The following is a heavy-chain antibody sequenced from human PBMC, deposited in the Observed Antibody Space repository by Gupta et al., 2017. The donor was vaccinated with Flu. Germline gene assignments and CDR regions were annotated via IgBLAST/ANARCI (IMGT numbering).Heavy chain of an antibody. Sequence: QVQLQESGPGLVTPSGTLSLTCAVSGGSISSSNWWSWVRQPPGKGLEWSGEVYHSGSTNYNPSLRSRVTISVDKSKNQFSLKLSSGTAADTAVYYCARVDVYYYYYGMDVWGKGTTVTVSS. CDR2: VYHSGST. J-gene: IGHJ6*04. CDR3: ARVDVYYYYYGMDV. V-gene: IGHV4-4*02. CDR1: GGSISSSNW.